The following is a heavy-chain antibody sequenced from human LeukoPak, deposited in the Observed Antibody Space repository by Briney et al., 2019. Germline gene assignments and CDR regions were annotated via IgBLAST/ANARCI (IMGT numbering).Heavy chain of an antibody. D-gene: IGHD6-19*01. CDR3: ASYLSGWPMKY. CDR2: INPSGGNT. J-gene: IGHJ4*02. V-gene: IGHV1-46*01. Sequence: ASVKVSCKASGYTCTIYYMHWVRQAPAQGLEWMGIINPSGGNTIYTQKFQGRVTMTRHMSTSTVYMDLSSLTSEDTAVYYCASYLSGWPMKYWGQGTLVTVSS. CDR1: GYTCTIYY.